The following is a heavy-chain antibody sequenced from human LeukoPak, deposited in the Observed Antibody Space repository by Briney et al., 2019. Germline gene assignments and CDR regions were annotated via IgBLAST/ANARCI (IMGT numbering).Heavy chain of an antibody. V-gene: IGHV1-8*03. CDR2: MNPNTGKT. J-gene: IGHJ4*02. Sequence: ASVKVSCKTSGYTFNSYDINWVRQTTGQGLEWLGWMNPNTGKTGYAQKFQGRITFTKDTPISTAYMELRSLKSDDTALYFCARGDGYSSSWFNYWGQGTLVTVSS. CDR1: GYTFNSYD. CDR3: ARGDGYSSSWFNY. D-gene: IGHD6-13*01.